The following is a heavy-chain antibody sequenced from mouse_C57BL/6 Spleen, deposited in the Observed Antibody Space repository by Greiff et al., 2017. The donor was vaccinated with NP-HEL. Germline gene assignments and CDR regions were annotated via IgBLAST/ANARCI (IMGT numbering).Heavy chain of an antibody. CDR1: GFTFSSYA. D-gene: IGHD1-1*01. J-gene: IGHJ4*01. CDR3: ARSGGSSYFYYAMDY. V-gene: IGHV5-4*01. Sequence: EVHLVESGGGLVKPGGSLKLSCAASGFTFSSYAMSWVRQTPEKRLEWVATISDGGSYTYYPDNVKGRFTISRDNAKNNLYLQMSHLKSEDTAMYYCARSGGSSYFYYAMDYWGQGTSVTVSS. CDR2: ISDGGSYT.